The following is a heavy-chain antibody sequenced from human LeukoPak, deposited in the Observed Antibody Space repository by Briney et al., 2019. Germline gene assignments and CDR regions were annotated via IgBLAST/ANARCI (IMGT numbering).Heavy chain of an antibody. V-gene: IGHV4-59*01. CDR1: GDSISSYY. D-gene: IGHD2-21*01. CDR3: ARAKFPPDV. J-gene: IGHJ6*02. CDR2: IYYTGST. Sequence: PSQTLSLTCTVSGDSISSYYWSWIRQPPGKGLEWIGFIYYTGSTSYNPSLKSRATTSLDTSKNQFSLKLSSVTAADTAVYYCARAKFPPDVWGQGTTVTVSS.